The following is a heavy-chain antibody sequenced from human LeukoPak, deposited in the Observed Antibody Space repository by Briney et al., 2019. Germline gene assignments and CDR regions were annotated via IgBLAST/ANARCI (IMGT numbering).Heavy chain of an antibody. D-gene: IGHD3-22*01. V-gene: IGHV4-39*02. J-gene: IGHJ4*02. CDR3: AKRDDSGGNLVDL. Sequence: SETLSLTCTVSGGSIRSGSHYWAWIRQPPGEGLEWIGSIYYSGSTYYNPSLENRVTISIDTSKNHFSLKLSSLSAADTSVYYCAKRDDSGGNLVDLWGQGTLVTVS. CDR2: IYYSGST. CDR1: GGSIRSGSHY.